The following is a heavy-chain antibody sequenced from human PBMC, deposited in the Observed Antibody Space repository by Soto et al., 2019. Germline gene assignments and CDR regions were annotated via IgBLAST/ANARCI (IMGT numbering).Heavy chain of an antibody. Sequence: ASVKVSCKASGGTFSSYAISWVRQAPGQGLEWMGWISAYNGNTNYAQKLQGRVTMTTDTSTSTAYMELRSLRSDDTAVYYCARDRYSGYDLHYYYMDVWGKGTTVTVSS. D-gene: IGHD5-12*01. CDR1: GGTFSSYA. CDR3: ARDRYSGYDLHYYYMDV. CDR2: ISAYNGNT. J-gene: IGHJ6*03. V-gene: IGHV1-18*01.